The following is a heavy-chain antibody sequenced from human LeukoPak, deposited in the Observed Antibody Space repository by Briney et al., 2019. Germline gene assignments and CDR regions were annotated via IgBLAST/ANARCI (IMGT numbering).Heavy chain of an antibody. D-gene: IGHD2-15*01. CDR1: GYSFTSYW. J-gene: IGHJ4*02. CDR2: IYPGDSDT. V-gene: IGHV5-51*01. CDR3: ARRGYCSGGSCYLPQYYFDY. Sequence: GESLKISCKGSGYSFTSYWIGWVRQMPGKGLEWMGIIYPGDSDTRYSPSFQGQVTISADKSISTAYLQWSSLKASDTAMYYCARRGYCSGGSCYLPQYYFDYWGQGTLVTVSS.